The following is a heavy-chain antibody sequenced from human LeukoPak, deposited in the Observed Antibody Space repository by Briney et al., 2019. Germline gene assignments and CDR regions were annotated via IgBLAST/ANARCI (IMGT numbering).Heavy chain of an antibody. J-gene: IGHJ6*02. CDR2: ISNDESNK. CDR1: GFTFSSYG. V-gene: IGHV3-30*03. D-gene: IGHD3-3*01. CDR3: ARGTDTKPFWSGYWVDV. Sequence: GGSLRLSCAASGFTFSSYGMHWVRQAPGKGLEWVAVISNDESNKYYALSVLGRFTISRDNSKNTLFLQVSSLSAEDTAVYYCARGTDTKPFWSGYWVDVWGQGTTVTVSS.